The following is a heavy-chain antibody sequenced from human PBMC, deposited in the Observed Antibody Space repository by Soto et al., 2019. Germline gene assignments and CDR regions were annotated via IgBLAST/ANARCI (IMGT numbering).Heavy chain of an antibody. CDR3: ARVGVGIAAPRVWHY. Sequence: SVEVSCKASGYTFTSYGISWVRQAPGQGLEWMAWINPYSGNTKYAEKFLGRVTVTTDTSTATAYMEVRSLTSDDTAVFYCARVGVGIAAPRVWHYWGQGNPVTVSS. J-gene: IGHJ4*02. CDR2: INPYSGNT. V-gene: IGHV1-18*01. D-gene: IGHD6-13*01. CDR1: GYTFTSYG.